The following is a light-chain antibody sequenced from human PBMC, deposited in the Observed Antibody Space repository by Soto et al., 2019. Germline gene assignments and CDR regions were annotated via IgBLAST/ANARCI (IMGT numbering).Light chain of an antibody. CDR3: QQYDSSLYT. V-gene: IGKV3-20*01. CDR2: GAS. CDR1: QSVSSRH. J-gene: IGKJ2*01. Sequence: IVLTQSPGTLSLSPGERATLSCRASQSVSSRHLAWYQQKPGQAPRLLIYGASSRATGIPDRFSGSGSGTDFTLTISRLEPEDFAVYDCQQYDSSLYTFGQGTKLDSK.